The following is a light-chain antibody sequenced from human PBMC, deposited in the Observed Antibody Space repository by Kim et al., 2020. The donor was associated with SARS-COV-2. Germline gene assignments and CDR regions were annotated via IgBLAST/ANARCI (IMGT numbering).Light chain of an antibody. Sequence: QSVLTQPPSASGTPGQRFTLSCSGSSSNIGRHYVYWYQQIPGRAPKTLLYRINQRPSGVPDRFSGSKSGTSASLTISGLRSEDEADYYCAAWDDILNGRAFGGGTELSVL. J-gene: IGLJ3*02. CDR2: RIN. V-gene: IGLV1-47*01. CDR1: SSNIGRHY. CDR3: AAWDDILNGRA.